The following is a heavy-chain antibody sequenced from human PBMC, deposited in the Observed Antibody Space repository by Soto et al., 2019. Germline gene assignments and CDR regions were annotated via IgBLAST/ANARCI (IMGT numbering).Heavy chain of an antibody. CDR1: GFTFSSYA. CDR2: IGASGAAT. CDR3: ARGSKDSYPGSRIFDF. J-gene: IGHJ4*02. V-gene: IGHV3-23*01. Sequence: EVQLLESGGGLVQPGGSLRLSCAASGFTFSSYAMSWVRQAPGKGLEWVSGIGASGAATYYADSVKGRFTISRDNSKKTLYLQMSSLRADDSAVYFCARGSKDSYPGSRIFDFWGRGTLVTVSS. D-gene: IGHD3-10*01.